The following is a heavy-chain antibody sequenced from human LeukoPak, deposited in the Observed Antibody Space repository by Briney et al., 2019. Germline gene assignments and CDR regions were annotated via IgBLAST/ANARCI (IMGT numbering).Heavy chain of an antibody. Sequence: GGSLRLFCALSGFTFSSYSILWVRQAPGRGGAWVSFIGSSSSYIHYSDSVKGRFTISRDNAKNSVHLQMNSLRAEDTAVYYCARDKYSISWDAGGFDIWGQGTMVTVSS. CDR2: IGSSSSYI. J-gene: IGHJ3*02. V-gene: IGHV3-21*01. CDR3: ARDKYSISWDAGGFDI. CDR1: GFTFSSYS. D-gene: IGHD6-13*01.